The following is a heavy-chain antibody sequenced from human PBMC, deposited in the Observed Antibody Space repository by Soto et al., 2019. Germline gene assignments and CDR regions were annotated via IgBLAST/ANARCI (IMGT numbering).Heavy chain of an antibody. J-gene: IGHJ4*02. V-gene: IGHV1-46*01. D-gene: IGHD6-19*01. CDR3: ARDGTVAGQPKRYYFDY. Sequence: QVQLVQSGAEVKKPGASVKVSCKASGYTFTSYYMHWVRQAPGQGLEWMGIINPSGGSTSYAQKFQGRVTMTRDTSASTVYMELSSLRSEDTAVYYCARDGTVAGQPKRYYFDYWGQGTLVTVSS. CDR2: INPSGGST. CDR1: GYTFTSYY.